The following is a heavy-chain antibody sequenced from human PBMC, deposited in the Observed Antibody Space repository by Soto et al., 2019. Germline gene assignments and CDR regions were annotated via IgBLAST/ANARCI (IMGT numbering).Heavy chain of an antibody. V-gene: IGHV3-30*18. Sequence: ESGGGVVQPGRSLRLSCAASGFKFSGYGMHWVRQAPGKGLEWVAVMSYDGSNKYYADSVKGRFTISGDNSKNTLYLQMNSLRGEDTAVYYCAKDREQQLVRGWFDPWGQGTLVIVSS. J-gene: IGHJ5*02. CDR1: GFKFSGYG. D-gene: IGHD6-13*01. CDR2: MSYDGSNK. CDR3: AKDREQQLVRGWFDP.